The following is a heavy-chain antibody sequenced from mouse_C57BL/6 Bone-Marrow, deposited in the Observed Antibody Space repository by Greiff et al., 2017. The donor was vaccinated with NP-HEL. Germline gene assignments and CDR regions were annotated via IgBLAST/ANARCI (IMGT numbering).Heavy chain of an antibody. CDR3: AREGDYSFDY. CDR1: GYTFTNYW. V-gene: IGHV1-63*01. Sequence: QVQLKESGAELVRPGTSVKMSCKASGYTFTNYWIGWAKQRPGHGLEWIGDIYPGGGYTNYNEKFKGKATLTADKSSSTAYMQFSSLTSEDSAIYYCAREGDYSFDYWGQGTTLTVSS. J-gene: IGHJ2*01. CDR2: IYPGGGYT.